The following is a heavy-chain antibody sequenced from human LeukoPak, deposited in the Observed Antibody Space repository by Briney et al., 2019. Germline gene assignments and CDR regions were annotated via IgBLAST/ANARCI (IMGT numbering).Heavy chain of an antibody. CDR2: IYYSGST. CDR3: ARGLAAGRIANFDY. Sequence: SETLSLTCTVSGGSISSYYWSWIRQPPGKGLEWIGCIYYSGSTNYNPSFKSRVTISVDTSKNQFSLKLSSVTAADTAVYYCARGLAAGRIANFDYWGQGTLVTVSS. D-gene: IGHD6-13*01. V-gene: IGHV4-59*12. J-gene: IGHJ4*02. CDR1: GGSISSYY.